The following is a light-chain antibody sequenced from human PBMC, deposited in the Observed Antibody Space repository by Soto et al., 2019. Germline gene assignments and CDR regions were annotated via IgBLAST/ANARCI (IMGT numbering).Light chain of an antibody. CDR1: QSVSSSY. J-gene: IGKJ4*01. CDR3: HQYGSSPALT. Sequence: EIVLTQPPGTLSLSPGERATLSCRASQSVSSSYSAWYQQKPGQAPRLLIYGASSRATGIPDRFSGSGSGTDFTLTISRLEPEECAGYHCHQYGSSPALTFGGGTKVDI. CDR2: GAS. V-gene: IGKV3-20*01.